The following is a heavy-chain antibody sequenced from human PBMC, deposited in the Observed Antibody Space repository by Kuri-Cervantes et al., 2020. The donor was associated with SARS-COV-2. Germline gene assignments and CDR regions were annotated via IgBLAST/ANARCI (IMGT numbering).Heavy chain of an antibody. CDR2: ISGSGGST. J-gene: IGHJ4*02. Sequence: GESLKISCAASGFTFSSYWMSWVRQAPGKGLEWVSAISGSGGSTYYADSVKGRFTISRDNSKNTLYLQMNSLRAEDTAVYYCARTSTWSIYFDYWGQGTLVTVSS. CDR1: GFTFSSYW. CDR3: ARTSTWSIYFDY. D-gene: IGHD2-8*02. V-gene: IGHV3-23*01.